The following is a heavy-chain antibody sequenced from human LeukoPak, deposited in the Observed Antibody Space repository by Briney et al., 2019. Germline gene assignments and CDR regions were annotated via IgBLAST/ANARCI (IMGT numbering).Heavy chain of an antibody. CDR2: IYYSGST. CDR3: ATSLAAAGTFSWFDP. D-gene: IGHD6-13*01. J-gene: IGHJ5*02. CDR1: GGSISSSSYY. Sequence: SETLSLTCTVSGGSISSSSYYWGWIRQPPGKGLEWIGSIYYSGSTYYNPSLKSRVTISVDTSKNQFSLKLSSVTAAVTAVYYCATSLAAAGTFSWFDPWGQGTLVTVSS. V-gene: IGHV4-39*07.